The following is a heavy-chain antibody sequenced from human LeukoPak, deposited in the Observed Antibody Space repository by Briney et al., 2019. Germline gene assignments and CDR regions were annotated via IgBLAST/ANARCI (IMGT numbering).Heavy chain of an antibody. J-gene: IGHJ5*02. CDR1: GFTFSGFA. CDR3: AKDYSNYVSNWFDP. D-gene: IGHD4-11*01. CDR2: ISGSGGDT. Sequence: GGSLRLSCAASGFTFSGFAMCWVRQAPGKGLEWVSAISGSGGDTNYADSVKGRFTISRDNSKSTLVLQMNSLRGDDTAVYYCAKDYSNYVSNWFDPWGQGTLVTVSS. V-gene: IGHV3-23*01.